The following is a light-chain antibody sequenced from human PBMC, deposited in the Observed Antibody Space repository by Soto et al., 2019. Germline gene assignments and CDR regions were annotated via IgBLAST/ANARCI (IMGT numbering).Light chain of an antibody. CDR1: RSNLGSNS. Sequence: QSVLTQPPSASGTPGQRVTISCSGSRSNLGSNSVNWYRHFPGSAPKLLIYTNDQRPSGVPDRFSGSKSGTSASLAISGLQADDEADYYCAAWDDSLNAYVFGTGTQLTVL. J-gene: IGLJ1*01. V-gene: IGLV1-44*01. CDR2: TND. CDR3: AAWDDSLNAYV.